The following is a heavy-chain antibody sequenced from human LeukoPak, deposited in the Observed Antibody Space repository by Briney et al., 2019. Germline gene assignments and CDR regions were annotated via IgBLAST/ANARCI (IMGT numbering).Heavy chain of an antibody. V-gene: IGHV4-4*07. D-gene: IGHD1-26*01. Sequence: SETLSLTCTVSGGSISSYYWSWIRQPAGKGLEWIGRIYTSGSTNYNPSLKSRVTMSVDTSKNQFSLKLSSVTAADTAVYYCARLVYYSGSYYFDYWGQGTVVTVSS. CDR2: IYTSGST. J-gene: IGHJ4*02. CDR1: GGSISSYY. CDR3: ARLVYYSGSYYFDY.